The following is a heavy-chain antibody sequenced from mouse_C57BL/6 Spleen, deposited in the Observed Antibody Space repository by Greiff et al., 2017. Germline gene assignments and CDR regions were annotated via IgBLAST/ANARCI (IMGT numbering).Heavy chain of an antibody. CDR2: IDPSDSET. J-gene: IGHJ4*01. V-gene: IGHV1-52*01. CDR1: GYTFTSYW. D-gene: IGHD2-1*01. CDR3: ARRIYPFAMGY. Sequence: VQLQQPGAELVRPGSSVKLSCKASGYTFTSYWMHWVKQRPIQGLEWIGNIDPSDSETHYNQKFKDKATLTVDKSSSTAYMQLSSLTSEDSAVYYCARRIYPFAMGYWGQGASVTVSS.